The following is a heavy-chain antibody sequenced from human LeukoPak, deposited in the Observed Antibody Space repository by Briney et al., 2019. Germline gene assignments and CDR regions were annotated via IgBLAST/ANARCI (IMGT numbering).Heavy chain of an antibody. V-gene: IGHV1-2*02. CDR1: GYTFTSYY. D-gene: IGHD6-6*01. J-gene: IGHJ6*03. CDR2: INPNSGGT. CDR3: ARAGLAARPGGYYYYYMDV. Sequence: ASVKVSCKASGYTFTSYYMHWVRQAPGQGLEWMGWINPNSGGTNYAQKFQGRVTMTRDTSISTAYMELSRLRSDDTAVYYCARAGLAARPGGYYYYYMDVWGKGTTVTVSS.